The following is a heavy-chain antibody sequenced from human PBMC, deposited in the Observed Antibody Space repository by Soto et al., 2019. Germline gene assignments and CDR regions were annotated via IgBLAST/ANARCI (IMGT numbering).Heavy chain of an antibody. D-gene: IGHD3-3*01. CDR3: AKVGKEENAGFLESYDY. CDR2: ISGSGGST. Sequence: GGSLRLSCAASGFTFSSYATSWVRQAPGKGLEWVSAISGSGGSTYYADSVKGRFTISRDNSKNTLYLQMNSLRAEDTAVYYCAKVGKEENAGFLESYDYWGQGTLVTVSS. J-gene: IGHJ4*02. CDR1: GFTFSSYA. V-gene: IGHV3-23*01.